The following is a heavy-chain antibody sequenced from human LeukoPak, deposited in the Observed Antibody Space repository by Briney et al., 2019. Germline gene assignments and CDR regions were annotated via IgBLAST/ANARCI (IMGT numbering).Heavy chain of an antibody. CDR2: IYYSGST. V-gene: IGHV4-39*07. D-gene: IGHD1-7*01. J-gene: IGHJ6*03. CDR1: GGSISSSSYY. CDR3: ARGPRRSGWNYLLCCYYMDV. Sequence: PSETLSLTCTVSGGSISSSSYYWGWIRQPPGKGLEWIGSIYYSGSTYYNPSLKSRVTISVDTSKNQFSLKLSSVTAADTAVYYCARGPRRSGWNYLLCCYYMDVWGKGTTVTVSS.